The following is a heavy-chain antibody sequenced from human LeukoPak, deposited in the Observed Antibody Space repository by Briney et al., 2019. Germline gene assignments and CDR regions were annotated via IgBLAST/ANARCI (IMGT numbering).Heavy chain of an antibody. CDR1: GFNFNTKW. V-gene: IGHV3-7*01. Sequence: PGGSLRLSCAASGFNFNTKWMTWVRQAPGKGLEWVANINQDGSEKYSVDSVKGRFTTSRDNAKNSLYLEMSGLRAEDSAVYYCADPPSDYWGQGTLVAVSS. CDR2: INQDGSEK. CDR3: ADPPSDY. J-gene: IGHJ4*02.